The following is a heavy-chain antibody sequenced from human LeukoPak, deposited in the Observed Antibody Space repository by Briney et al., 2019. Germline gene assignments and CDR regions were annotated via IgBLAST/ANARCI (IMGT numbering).Heavy chain of an antibody. Sequence: LRLSCAASGFTFSSYAMSWVRQHPGKGLEWIGYIYYSGSTYYNPSLKSRVTISVDTSKNQFSLKLSSVTAADTAVYYCARVFSITQYYYDSSGLHTFDIWGQGTMVTVSS. CDR1: GFTFSSYA. CDR3: ARVFSITQYYYDSSGLHTFDI. J-gene: IGHJ3*02. CDR2: IYYSGST. D-gene: IGHD3-22*01. V-gene: IGHV4-31*02.